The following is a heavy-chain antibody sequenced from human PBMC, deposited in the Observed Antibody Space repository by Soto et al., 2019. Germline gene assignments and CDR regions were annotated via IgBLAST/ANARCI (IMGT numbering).Heavy chain of an antibody. CDR3: ARDRLRGYDSSGFYS. CDR2: INPSDGSR. V-gene: IGHV1-18*01. J-gene: IGHJ4*02. CDR1: GYSFSFYG. D-gene: IGHD3-22*01. Sequence: ASVKVSCKASGYSFSFYGINWVRQAPGQGLEWMGWINPSDGSRNFAQKFEDRVTMTTATSTNTVFLELRSPKSDDTAIYYCARDRLRGYDSSGFYSWGQGTMVTVSS.